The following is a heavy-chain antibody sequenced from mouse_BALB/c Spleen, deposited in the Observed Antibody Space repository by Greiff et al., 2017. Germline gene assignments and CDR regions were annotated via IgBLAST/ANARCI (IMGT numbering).Heavy chain of an antibody. D-gene: IGHD2-1*01. J-gene: IGHJ1*01. V-gene: IGHV5-9-3*01. Sequence: EVKLMESGGGLVKPGGSLKLSCAASGFTFSSYAMSWVRQTPEKRLEWVATISSGGSYTYSPDSVQGRFTISRDNAKNTLYLQMSSLRSEDTAMYYCASYGNYGYFDVWGAGTTVTVSS. CDR1: GFTFSSYA. CDR2: ISSGGSYT. CDR3: ASYGNYGYFDV.